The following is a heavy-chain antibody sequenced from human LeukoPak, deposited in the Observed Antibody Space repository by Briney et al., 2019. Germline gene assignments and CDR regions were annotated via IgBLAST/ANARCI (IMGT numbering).Heavy chain of an antibody. CDR1: GFIFSSYA. V-gene: IGHV3-23*01. Sequence: GGSLRLSCAASGFIFSSYAMSWVRPAPGKGLEWVSATSGSGGNTSYTDSVKDRFTISRDDSTNKLHLQMNSLRDEDTAVYYCAKSFSVGYSSGWYVGAYYFDYWGQGTLVSVSS. D-gene: IGHD6-19*01. J-gene: IGHJ4*02. CDR3: AKSFSVGYSSGWYVGAYYFDY. CDR2: TSGSGGNT.